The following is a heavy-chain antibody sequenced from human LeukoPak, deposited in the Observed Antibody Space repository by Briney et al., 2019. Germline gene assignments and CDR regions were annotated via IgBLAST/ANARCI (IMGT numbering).Heavy chain of an antibody. CDR1: GFTFTTYD. J-gene: IGHJ5*02. V-gene: IGHV3-13*04. CDR2: IDTAGNT. D-gene: IGHD2-8*02. Sequence: PGGSLGLSCAASGFTFTTYDMHWVRQETGKGLEWVSSIDTAGNTYYSASVKGRFTISRENAKNSFFLQMNSLRAGDTAVYYCARGLPGGLDPWGQGTLVTVSS. CDR3: ARGLPGGLDP.